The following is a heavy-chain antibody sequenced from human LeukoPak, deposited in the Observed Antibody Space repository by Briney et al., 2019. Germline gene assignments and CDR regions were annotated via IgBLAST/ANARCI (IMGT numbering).Heavy chain of an antibody. CDR1: GLTFSSYA. Sequence: GGSLRLSCAASGLTFSSYAMHWVRQAPGKGLEWVAVILYDGSNKYYADSVKGRFTISRDNSKNTLYLQMNSLRAEDTAVYYCARGTIYYGSGNYFDYWGQGTLVTVSS. V-gene: IGHV3-30*04. CDR3: ARGTIYYGSGNYFDY. CDR2: ILYDGSNK. D-gene: IGHD3-10*01. J-gene: IGHJ4*02.